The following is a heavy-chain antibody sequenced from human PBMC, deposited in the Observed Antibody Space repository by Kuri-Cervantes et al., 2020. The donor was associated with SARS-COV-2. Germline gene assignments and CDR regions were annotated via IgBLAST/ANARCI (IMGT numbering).Heavy chain of an antibody. CDR2: ISSSGSTI. CDR3: ARDDYGGNSIDF. V-gene: IGHV3-11*04. D-gene: IGHD4-23*01. J-gene: IGHJ4*02. CDR1: GFTVSSNY. Sequence: GESLKISCAASGFTVSSNYMSWIRQAPGKGLEWVSYISSSGSTIYYADSVKGRFTISRDNAKNSLYLQMNSLRAEDTAVYYCARDDYGGNSIDFWGQGTLVTVSS.